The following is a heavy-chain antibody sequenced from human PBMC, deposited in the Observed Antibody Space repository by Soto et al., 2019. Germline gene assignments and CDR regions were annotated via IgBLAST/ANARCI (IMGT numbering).Heavy chain of an antibody. CDR1: GFTFSSYG. D-gene: IGHD2-21*01. J-gene: IGHJ4*02. V-gene: IGHV3-30*18. CDR3: ANLLNPYSRQDY. CDR2: ISYDGSNK. Sequence: PGGSLRLSCAASGFTFSSYGMHWVRQAPGKGLEWVAVISYDGSNKYYADSVKGRFTISRDNSKNTLYLQMNSLRAEDTAVYYCANLLNPYSRQDYWGQGTLVTVSS.